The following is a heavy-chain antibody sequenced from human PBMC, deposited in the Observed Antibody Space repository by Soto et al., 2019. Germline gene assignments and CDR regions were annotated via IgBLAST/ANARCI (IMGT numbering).Heavy chain of an antibody. CDR1: GYSFTSYW. D-gene: IGHD6-6*01. CDR3: ARGGSYDSYYYYGMDV. Sequence: GESLKISCKGSGYSFTSYWISWVRQMPGKGLEWMGRIDPSDSYTNYSPSFQGHVTISADKSISTAYLQWSSLKASDTAMHYCARGGSYDSYYYYGMDVWCQGTTVTVSS. V-gene: IGHV5-10-1*01. J-gene: IGHJ6*02. CDR2: IDPSDSYT.